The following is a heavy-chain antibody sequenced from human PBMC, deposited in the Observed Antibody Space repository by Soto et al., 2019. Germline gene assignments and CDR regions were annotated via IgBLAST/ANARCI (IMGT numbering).Heavy chain of an antibody. CDR3: ARAPERVPASGYFY. CDR1: GGTFSSYA. D-gene: IGHD2-2*01. V-gene: IGHV1-69*13. CDR2: IIPIFGTA. J-gene: IGHJ4*02. Sequence: SVKVSCKASGGTFSSYAISWVRQALGQGLEWMGGIIPIFGTANYAQKFQGRVTITADESTSTAYMELSSLRSEDTAVYYCARAPERVPASGYFYWGQGTLVTVSS.